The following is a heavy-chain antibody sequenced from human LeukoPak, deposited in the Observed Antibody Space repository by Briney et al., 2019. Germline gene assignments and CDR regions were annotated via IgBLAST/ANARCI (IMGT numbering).Heavy chain of an antibody. CDR2: ISPYNGNT. CDR3: AIIDLSSGFDY. Sequence: ASVTVSCKTSGYTFTTYGIDWVRQAPGQGLERMGWISPYNGNTDYEQKFQGRFALTADTSTSTAYTELRSLRSDDTATYYCAIIDLSSGFDYWGQGTLVTVSS. J-gene: IGHJ4*02. CDR1: GYTFTTYG. V-gene: IGHV1-18*01. D-gene: IGHD1-26*01.